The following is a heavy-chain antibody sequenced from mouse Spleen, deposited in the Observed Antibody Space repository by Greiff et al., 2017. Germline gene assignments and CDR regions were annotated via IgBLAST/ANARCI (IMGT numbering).Heavy chain of an antibody. CDR3: ARSGTGSYFDY. J-gene: IGHJ2*01. CDR1: GYTFTSYW. Sequence: QVHVKQPGAELVMPGASVKLSCKASGYTFTSYWMHWVKQRPGQGLEWIGEIDPSDSYTNYNQKFKGKATLTVDKSSSTAYMQLSSLTSEDSAVYYCARSGTGSYFDYWGQGTTLTVSS. D-gene: IGHD1-1*02. V-gene: IGHV1-69*01. CDR2: IDPSDSYT.